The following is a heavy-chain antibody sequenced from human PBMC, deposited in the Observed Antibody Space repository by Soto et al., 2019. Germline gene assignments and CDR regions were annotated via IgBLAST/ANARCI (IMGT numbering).Heavy chain of an antibody. V-gene: IGHV3-33*01. D-gene: IGHD2-21*01. CDR2: IWYDGSNK. Sequence: GGSLRLSCAASGFTFSSYGMHWVRQAPGKGLEWVAVIWYDGSNKYYADSVKGRFTISRDNSKNTLYLQMNSLRAEDTAVYYCSRATYCGGDCYMGPDDAFDIWGQGTMVTVSS. CDR3: SRATYCGGDCYMGPDDAFDI. J-gene: IGHJ3*02. CDR1: GFTFSSYG.